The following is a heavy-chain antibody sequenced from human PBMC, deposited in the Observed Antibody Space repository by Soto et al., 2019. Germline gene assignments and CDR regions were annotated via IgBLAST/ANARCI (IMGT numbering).Heavy chain of an antibody. CDR1: GGSISSGGYY. CDR3: ARYTYYYDSSGYYFDY. D-gene: IGHD3-22*01. V-gene: IGHV4-31*03. CDR2: IYYSGST. J-gene: IGHJ4*02. Sequence: SETLSLTCTVSGGSISSGGYYWSWIRQHPXKGLEWIGYIYYSGSTYYNPSLKSRVTISVDTSKNQFSLKLSSVTAADTAVYYCARYTYYYDSSGYYFDYWGQGSLVTVSS.